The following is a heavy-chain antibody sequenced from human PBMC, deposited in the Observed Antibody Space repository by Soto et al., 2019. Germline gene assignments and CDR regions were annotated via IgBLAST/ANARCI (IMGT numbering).Heavy chain of an antibody. CDR2: IKQDGTEK. V-gene: IGHV3-7*01. CDR1: GFTFSRYW. Sequence: GGSLRLSCAASGFTFSRYWMNWVRQAPGKGLEWVANIKQDGTEKNYVDSVKGRFTVSRDNARKSLYLQMDSLRAEDTAVYFCARGDTPMITGMDSFDIWGQGTMVTVSS. CDR3: ARGDTPMITGMDSFDI. J-gene: IGHJ3*02. D-gene: IGHD5-18*01.